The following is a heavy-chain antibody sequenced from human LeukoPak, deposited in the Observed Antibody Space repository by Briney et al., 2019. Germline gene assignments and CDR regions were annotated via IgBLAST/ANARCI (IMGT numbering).Heavy chain of an antibody. J-gene: IGHJ1*01. Sequence: GGSLRLSCAVSGFTFSSYAMSWVRQAPGKGLEWVSGLSGTGGTTYSADSVKGRFTISRDNSKNTLYLQMNSLRAEDTAVYYCAKFTSSSWFAEYFQHWGQGTLVTVSS. CDR1: GFTFSSYA. CDR3: AKFTSSSWFAEYFQH. D-gene: IGHD6-13*01. CDR2: LSGTGGTT. V-gene: IGHV3-23*01.